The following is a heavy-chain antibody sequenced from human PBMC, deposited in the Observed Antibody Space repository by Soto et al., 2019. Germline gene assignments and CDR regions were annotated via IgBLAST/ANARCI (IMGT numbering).Heavy chain of an antibody. CDR1: TVSSNY. CDR3: ARGSVMITFGGVIGNWFDP. V-gene: IGHV3-53*01. D-gene: IGHD3-16*02. Sequence: TVSSNYMSWVRQAPGKGLEWVSVIYSGGSTYYADSVKGRFTISRDNSKNTLYLQMNSLRAADTAVYYCARGSVMITFGGVIGNWFDPWGQGTLVTVSS. J-gene: IGHJ5*02. CDR2: IYSGGST.